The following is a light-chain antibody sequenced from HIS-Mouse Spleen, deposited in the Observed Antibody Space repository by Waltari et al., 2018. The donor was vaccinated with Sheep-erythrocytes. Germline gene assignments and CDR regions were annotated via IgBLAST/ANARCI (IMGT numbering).Light chain of an antibody. CDR3: AAWDDSLNGWV. J-gene: IGLJ3*02. CDR2: SNN. CDR1: SSTIGSNT. V-gene: IGLV1-44*01. Sequence: QSVLTPPPSASGTPGQRVTIPCSGSSSTIGSNTVNGYQQLPGTAPKLLIYSNNQRPSGVPDRFSGSKSGTSASLAISGLQSEDEADYYCAAWDDSLNGWVFGGGTKLTVL.